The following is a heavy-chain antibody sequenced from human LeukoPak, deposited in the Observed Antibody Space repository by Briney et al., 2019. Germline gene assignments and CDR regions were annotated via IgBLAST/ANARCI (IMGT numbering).Heavy chain of an antibody. CDR1: GFRFSDFA. V-gene: IGHV3-33*01. J-gene: IGHJ6*03. D-gene: IGHD2/OR15-2a*01. Sequence: GRPLRLSCAASGFRFSDFAMHWVRQAPGKGLEWLALIWYDGHSTYYTDSVKGRFTISRDDANDTLYLQMASLSADDTAVYYCTGGSDKVLSGEYYYYMDVWGTGTTVTVSS. CDR2: IWYDGHST. CDR3: TGGSDKVLSGEYYYYMDV.